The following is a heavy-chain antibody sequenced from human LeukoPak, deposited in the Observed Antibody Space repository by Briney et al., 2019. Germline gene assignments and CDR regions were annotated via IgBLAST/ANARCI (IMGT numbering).Heavy chain of an antibody. V-gene: IGHV3-9*01. D-gene: IGHD3-22*01. CDR3: ARDSDYYDSSGYYYLRRFDY. J-gene: IGHJ4*02. CDR1: GFTFDDYA. Sequence: PGRSLRLSCAASGFTFDDYAMHWVRQAPGKGLEWVSGISWNSGSIGYADSVKGRFTISRDNAKNSLYLQMNSLRAEDTAVYYCARDSDYYDSSGYYYLRRFDYWGQGTLVTVSS. CDR2: ISWNSGSI.